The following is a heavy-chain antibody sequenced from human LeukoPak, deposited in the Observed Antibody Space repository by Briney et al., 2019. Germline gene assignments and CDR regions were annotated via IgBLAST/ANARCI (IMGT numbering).Heavy chain of an antibody. D-gene: IGHD2-2*01. Sequence: PGGSLRLSCAASGFTFSSYAMHWVRQAPGKGLEWVAVIWYDGSNKYYADSVKGRFTISRDNSKNTLYLQMNSLRAEDTAVYYCAREAWSGGDIVVVPAAPYYFDYWGQGTLVTVSS. V-gene: IGHV3-33*08. CDR1: GFTFSSYA. J-gene: IGHJ4*02. CDR2: IWYDGSNK. CDR3: AREAWSGGDIVVVPAAPYYFDY.